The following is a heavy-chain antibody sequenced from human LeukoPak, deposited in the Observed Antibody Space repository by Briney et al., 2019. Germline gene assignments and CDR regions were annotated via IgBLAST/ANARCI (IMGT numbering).Heavy chain of an antibody. V-gene: IGHV1-8*01. J-gene: IGHJ6*02. Sequence: GASVKVSCKASGYTFTSYDINWVRQATGQGLEWMGWMNPNSGNTGYAQKFQGRVTMTRNTSISTAYMELSSLRSEDTAVYYCARCERYFDWSYTDYYYYGMDVWGQGTTVTVSS. CDR2: MNPNSGNT. CDR1: GYTFTSYD. D-gene: IGHD3-9*01. CDR3: ARCERYFDWSYTDYYYYGMDV.